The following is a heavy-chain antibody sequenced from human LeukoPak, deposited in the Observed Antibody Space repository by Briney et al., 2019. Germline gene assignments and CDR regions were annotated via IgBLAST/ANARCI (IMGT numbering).Heavy chain of an antibody. J-gene: IGHJ4*02. CDR3: ARWLAAVTTGGYYFDY. CDR1: GFTFSSYS. V-gene: IGHV3-21*01. D-gene: IGHD6-13*01. Sequence: GGSLRLSCAASGFTFSSYSMNWVRQAPGKGLEWVSSISSSSSYIYYADSVKGRFTISRDNAKNSLYLQMNSLRAEDTAAYYCARWLAAVTTGGYYFDYWGQGTLVTVSS. CDR2: ISSSSSYI.